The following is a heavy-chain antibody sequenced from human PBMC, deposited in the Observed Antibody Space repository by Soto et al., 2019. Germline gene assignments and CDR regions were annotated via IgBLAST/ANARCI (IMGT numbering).Heavy chain of an antibody. CDR3: ANVVVTAILYTY. Sequence: GGSLRLSCAASGFTFSSYWMHWVRQAPGKGLVWVSAISGSGGSTYYADSVKGRFTISRDNSKNTLYLQMNSLRAEDTAVYYYANVVVTAILYTYWGQGTLVTVSS. V-gene: IGHV3-23*01. J-gene: IGHJ4*02. D-gene: IGHD2-21*02. CDR1: GFTFSSYW. CDR2: ISGSGGST.